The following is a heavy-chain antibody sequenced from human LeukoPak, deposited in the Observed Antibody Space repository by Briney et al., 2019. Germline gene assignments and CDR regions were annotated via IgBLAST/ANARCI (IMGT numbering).Heavy chain of an antibody. CDR3: ARGYSTSWTYYLDH. J-gene: IGHJ4*02. Sequence: SETLSLTCTVSGGSISSYYWGWLRQPPGKGLEWIGHIYSASTNYNPSLKSRVTISVDTSKNQFSLRLNSVTAADTAVYYCARGYSTSWTYYLDHWGQGALVTVSS. CDR1: GGSISSYY. CDR2: IYSAST. D-gene: IGHD6-13*01. V-gene: IGHV4-59*01.